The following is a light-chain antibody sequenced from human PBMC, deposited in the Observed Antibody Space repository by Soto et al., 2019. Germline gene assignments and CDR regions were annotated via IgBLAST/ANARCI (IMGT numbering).Light chain of an antibody. Sequence: QSALTQPPSASGSPGQSVTISCTGTSSDVGGYNYVSWYQQHPGKAPKLMFYDVTKRPSGVPDRFSGSKSDNTASLTVSGLHAEDEADYYSTYYAGSNNLKFGGGTKLTVL. J-gene: IGLJ3*02. CDR1: SSDVGGYNY. CDR3: TYYAGSNNLK. CDR2: DVT. V-gene: IGLV2-8*01.